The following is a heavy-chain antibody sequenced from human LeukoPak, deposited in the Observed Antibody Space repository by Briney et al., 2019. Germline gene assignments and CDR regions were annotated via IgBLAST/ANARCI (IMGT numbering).Heavy chain of an antibody. CDR2: INHSGST. CDR3: ARYVSSLPGSDY. CDR1: GGSFSGYY. V-gene: IGHV4-34*01. Sequence: PSETLSLTCAVYGGSFSGYYWSWIRQPPGKGLEWIGEINHSGSTNYNPSLKSRVTISVDTSKNQFSLKLSSVTAADTAVYYCARYVSSLPGSDYWGQGTLVTVSS. D-gene: IGHD3-10*01. J-gene: IGHJ4*02.